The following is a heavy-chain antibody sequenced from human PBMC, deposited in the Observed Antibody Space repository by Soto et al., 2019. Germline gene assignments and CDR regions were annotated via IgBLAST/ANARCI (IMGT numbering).Heavy chain of an antibody. D-gene: IGHD5-12*01. CDR3: ARVGRGYDLDN. V-gene: IGHV1-69*02. CDR1: GGTFSSYT. Sequence: SVKVSCKASGGTFSSYTISWVRQAPGQGLEWMGRIIPILGIANYAQKFQGRFTITADKSTSTAYMELSSLRSEDTAVYYCARVGRGYDLDNWGQGTLVTVSS. CDR2: IIPILGIA. J-gene: IGHJ4*02.